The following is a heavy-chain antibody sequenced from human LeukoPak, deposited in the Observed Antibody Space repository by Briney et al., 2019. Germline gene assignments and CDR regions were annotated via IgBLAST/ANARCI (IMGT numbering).Heavy chain of an antibody. CDR3: ARKYTYGFYC. D-gene: IGHD3-10*01. J-gene: IGHJ4*02. Sequence: GGSLRLSCAASGFTVSSNYMSWVRQAPGKGLEWVSFIYSDGGTSYADSVKGRFTISRDNSKNTLYLQMNSLRAEDTAVYYCARKYTYGFYCWGQGTLVTAS. V-gene: IGHV3-66*01. CDR1: GFTVSSNY. CDR2: IYSDGGT.